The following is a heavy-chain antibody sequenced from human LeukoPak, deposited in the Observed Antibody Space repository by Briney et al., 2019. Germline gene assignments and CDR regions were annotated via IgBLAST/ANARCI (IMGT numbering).Heavy chain of an antibody. V-gene: IGHV4-30-2*01. J-gene: IGHJ5*02. D-gene: IGHD5-18*01. CDR1: GGSISSGGYS. CDR3: ARKIGYSYGYGFDP. Sequence: SETLSLTCAVSGGSISSGGYSWSWIRQPPGKGLEWIGYIYHSGSTYYNPSLKSRVTISIDRSKNQFSLKLSSVTAADTAVYYCARKIGYSYGYGFDPWGQGTLVTVSS. CDR2: IYHSGST.